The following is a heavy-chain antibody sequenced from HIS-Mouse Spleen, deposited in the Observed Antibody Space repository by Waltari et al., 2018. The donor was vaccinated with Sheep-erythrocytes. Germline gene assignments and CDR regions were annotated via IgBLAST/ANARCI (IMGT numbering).Heavy chain of an antibody. CDR2: ISDDGSNK. CDR3: AKAYSSSWYLFDY. V-gene: IGHV3-30*18. Sequence: QVQLVESGGGVVQPGRSLRLSCAASGFTFSSYGMHWVRQAPGKGLEWVAVISDDGSNKYYADSVEGRFTISRDNSKNTLYLQMNSLRAEDTAVYYCAKAYSSSWYLFDYWGQGTLVTVSS. CDR1: GFTFSSYG. D-gene: IGHD6-13*01. J-gene: IGHJ4*02.